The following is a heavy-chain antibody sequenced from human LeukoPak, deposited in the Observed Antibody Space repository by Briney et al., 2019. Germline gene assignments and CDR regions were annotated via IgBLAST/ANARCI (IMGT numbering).Heavy chain of an antibody. D-gene: IGHD1-26*01. V-gene: IGHV1-2*02. CDR2: INPNTGVT. CDR3: ATAPGSYYHFDH. CDR1: GYTVTGYY. J-gene: IGHJ4*02. Sequence: ASVKVSSKVSGYTVTGYYIHWVRQAPGQGLEWMGWINPNTGVTNYPQKFQGRVTMTRDTSISTGYMDLSRLRSDDTAMYFCATAPGSYYHFDHWGQGTLLTVSS.